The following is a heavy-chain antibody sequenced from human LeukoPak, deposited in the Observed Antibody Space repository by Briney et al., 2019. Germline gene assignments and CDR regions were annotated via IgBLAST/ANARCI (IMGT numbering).Heavy chain of an antibody. CDR2: ISYDGSNK. CDR1: GFTFNNYA. Sequence: PGGSLRLSCAASGFTFNNYAMYWVRQAPGKGLEWVAVISYDGSNKYYADSVKGRFTISRDHSKNTLYLQMNSLRDEDTAVYYCAKDRGGSYYGTEFDYWGQGTLVTVSS. D-gene: IGHD1-26*01. V-gene: IGHV3-30*04. CDR3: AKDRGGSYYGTEFDY. J-gene: IGHJ4*02.